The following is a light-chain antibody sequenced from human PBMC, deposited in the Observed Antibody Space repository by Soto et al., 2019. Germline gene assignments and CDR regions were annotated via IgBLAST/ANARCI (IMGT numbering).Light chain of an antibody. CDR1: QNVGTS. V-gene: IGKV3-15*01. CDR2: GAS. Sequence: EVVLTQSPATLSVSPGEGASLSCRASQNVGTSLAWYQHKPGQAPRLLIYGASTRAAGVPARFSGSASRTEYTLTITSLQSEDSALYYCQQYTNWHPFTFGQGTRLESK. J-gene: IGKJ2*01. CDR3: QQYTNWHPFT.